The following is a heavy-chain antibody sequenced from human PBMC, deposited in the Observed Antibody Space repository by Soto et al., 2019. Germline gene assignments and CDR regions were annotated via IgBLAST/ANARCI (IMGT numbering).Heavy chain of an antibody. V-gene: IGHV3-23*05. D-gene: IGHD6-19*01. CDR3: VRPGLTVPGTRYFDH. CDR2: IGSDGTAI. J-gene: IGHJ4*02. Sequence: ESGGAFVQPGGSVRLSCAASGFTFNSYAMSWVRQAPGKGLEWVSAIGSDGTAIQYADSVKGRFTISKDNSNDMLYLQMNSLRAEDTAVYYCVRPGLTVPGTRYFDHWGQGALVTVSS. CDR1: GFTFNSYA.